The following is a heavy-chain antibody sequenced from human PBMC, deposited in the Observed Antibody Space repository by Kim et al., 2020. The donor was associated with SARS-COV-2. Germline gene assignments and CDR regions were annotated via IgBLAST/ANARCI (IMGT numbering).Heavy chain of an antibody. J-gene: IGHJ3*02. D-gene: IGHD4-17*01. CDR1: GFTFSSYG. CDR3: AKEPYGDYVGDAFDI. CDR2: IWYDGSNK. V-gene: IGHV3-33*06. Sequence: GGSLRLSCAASGFTFSSYGMHWVRQAPGKGLEWVAVIWYDGSNKYYADSVKGRFTISRDNSKNTLYLQMNSLRAEDTAVYYCAKEPYGDYVGDAFDIWGQGTMVTVSS.